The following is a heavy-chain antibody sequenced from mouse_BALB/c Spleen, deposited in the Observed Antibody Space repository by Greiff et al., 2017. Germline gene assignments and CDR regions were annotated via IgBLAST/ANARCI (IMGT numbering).Heavy chain of an antibody. D-gene: IGHD2-10*02. CDR1: GFSLTSYG. CDR3: AKKRGYGNPYAMDY. Sequence: VTLVESGPSLVQPSQSLSITCTVSGFSLTSYGVHWVRQSPGKGLEWLGVIWRGGSTDYNAAFMSRLSITKDNSKSQVFFKMNSLQADDTAIYYCAKKRGYGNPYAMDYWGQGTSVTVSS. V-gene: IGHV2-5-1*01. CDR2: IWRGGST. J-gene: IGHJ4*01.